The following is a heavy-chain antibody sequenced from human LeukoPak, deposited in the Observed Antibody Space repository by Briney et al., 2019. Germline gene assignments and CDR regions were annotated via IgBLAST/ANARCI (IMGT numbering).Heavy chain of an antibody. Sequence: SETLTLTCTVSGGSMRNYYWSWIRQPAGRGLEWIGRINTSGSTKYNPSLKSRVTMSVDTSKNQFSLNLSSVTAADTAVCFCVRGVTSTNYYYFYMDVWGKGTTVTISS. J-gene: IGHJ6*03. CDR1: GGSMRNYY. CDR3: VRGVTSTNYYYFYMDV. V-gene: IGHV4-4*07. D-gene: IGHD2-8*01. CDR2: INTSGST.